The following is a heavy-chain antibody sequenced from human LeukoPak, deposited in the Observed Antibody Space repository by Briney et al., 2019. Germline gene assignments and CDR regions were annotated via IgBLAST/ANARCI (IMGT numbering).Heavy chain of an antibody. J-gene: IGHJ6*04. D-gene: IGHD5-12*01. CDR1: GGTFSSYA. V-gene: IGHV1-69*13. CDR3: ARRNSGYDSYYYYGMDV. CDR2: IIPIFGIA. Sequence: WASVKVSCKASGGTFSSYAISWVRQAPGQGLEWMGRIIPIFGIANYAQKFQGRVTITADESTSTAYMELSSLRSEDTAVYYCARRNSGYDSYYYYGMDVWGKGTTVTVSS.